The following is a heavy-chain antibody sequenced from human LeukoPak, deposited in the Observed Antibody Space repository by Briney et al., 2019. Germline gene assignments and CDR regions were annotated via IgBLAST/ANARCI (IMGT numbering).Heavy chain of an antibody. CDR3: VRGHYSNY. Sequence: PGGSLRLSCVASGFTFTDFWINWVRQAPGKGLEWVANIKEDGSEEHYLDSVKGRFTISTDKAKNSVYLQMNSLRVDDTAIYYCVRGHYSNYAAQGTLDTVSP. CDR1: GFTFTDFW. J-gene: IGHJ4*02. CDR2: IKEDGSEE. V-gene: IGHV3-7*01. D-gene: IGHD1-26*01.